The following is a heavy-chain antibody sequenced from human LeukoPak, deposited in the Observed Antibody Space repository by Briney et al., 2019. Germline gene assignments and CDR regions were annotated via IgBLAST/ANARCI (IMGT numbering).Heavy chain of an antibody. CDR2: ISSSGSTI. V-gene: IGHV3-11*01. Sequence: PGGSLRLSCAASGFTFGDYYMSWIRQAPGKGLEWVSYISSSGSTIYYADSVKGRFTISRDNAKNSLYLQMNSLRAEDTAVYYCARGQGEPYTYYYDSSGYYFDYWGQGTLVTVSS. J-gene: IGHJ4*02. CDR1: GFTFGDYY. D-gene: IGHD3-22*01. CDR3: ARGQGEPYTYYYDSSGYYFDY.